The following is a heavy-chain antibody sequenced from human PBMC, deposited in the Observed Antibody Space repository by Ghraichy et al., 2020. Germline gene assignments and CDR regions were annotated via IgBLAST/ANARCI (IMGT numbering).Heavy chain of an antibody. CDR3: ARDPDTAMEAGYFDY. J-gene: IGHJ4*02. Sequence: GGSLRLSCAASGFTFSSYSMNWVRQAPGKGLEWVSYISSSSSTIYYADSVKGRFTISRDNAKNSLYLQMNSPRDEDTAVYYCARDPDTAMEAGYFDYWGQGTLVTVSS. CDR1: GFTFSSYS. CDR2: ISSSSSTI. D-gene: IGHD5-18*01. V-gene: IGHV3-48*02.